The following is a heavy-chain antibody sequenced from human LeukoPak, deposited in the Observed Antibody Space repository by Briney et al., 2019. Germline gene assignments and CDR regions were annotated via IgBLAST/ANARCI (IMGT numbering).Heavy chain of an antibody. CDR3: ARDPKNGAIADFY. V-gene: IGHV3-7*05. D-gene: IGHD2-15*01. Sequence: GGSLRLSCVASGFSFSNYGMSWVRQAPGKGLEWVANIKQEGSEKYYADSVKDRFTISRGNAKNSLYLQMNSLRAEDTAVYYCARDPKNGAIADFYWGQGTLVTVSS. J-gene: IGHJ4*02. CDR1: GFSFSNYG. CDR2: IKQEGSEK.